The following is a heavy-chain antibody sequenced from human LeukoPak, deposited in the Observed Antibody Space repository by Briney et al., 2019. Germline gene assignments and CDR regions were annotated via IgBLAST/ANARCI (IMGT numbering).Heavy chain of an antibody. V-gene: IGHV3-7*01. J-gene: IGHJ4*02. D-gene: IGHD3-10*01. CDR2: IKQDGSEK. CDR1: GFTFSSYA. CDR3: ARVGYYGSGSYYNAPLSY. Sequence: GGSLRLSCAASGFTFSSYAMSWVRQAPGRGLEWVANIKQDGSEKYYVDSVKGRFTISRDNAKNSLYLQMNSLRAEDTAVYYCARVGYYGSGSYYNAPLSYWGQGTLVTVSS.